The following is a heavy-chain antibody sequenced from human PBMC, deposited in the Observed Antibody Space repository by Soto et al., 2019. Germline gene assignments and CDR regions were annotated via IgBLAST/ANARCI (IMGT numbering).Heavy chain of an antibody. D-gene: IGHD5-18*01. CDR1: GYTFTSYG. Sequence: QVQLVQSGAEVKKPGASVKVSCKASGYTFTSYGISWVRQAPGQGLEWMGWISAYNGNTNYAQKLQGRVTMTTDTSTSTAYMELRSLRSDDTAVYYCARDLLEVDTAMVFYYYGMDVWGQGTTVTVSS. J-gene: IGHJ6*02. V-gene: IGHV1-18*04. CDR2: ISAYNGNT. CDR3: ARDLLEVDTAMVFYYYGMDV.